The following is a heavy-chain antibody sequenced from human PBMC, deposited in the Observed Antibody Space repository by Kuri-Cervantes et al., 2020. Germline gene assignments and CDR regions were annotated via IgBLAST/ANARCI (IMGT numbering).Heavy chain of an antibody. V-gene: IGHV1-46*01. CDR3: AREGLRQQRDWDY. D-gene: IGHD3/OR15-3a*01. Sequence: ASVKVSCKAFGYTFTTYYMHWVRQAPGQGLEWMGIINPSDGSTTYAQKFQGRVTMTRDTSISTAYMELSRLRSDGTAVYYCAREGLRQQRDWDYWGQGTLVTVSS. CDR1: GYTFTTYY. J-gene: IGHJ4*02. CDR2: INPSDGST.